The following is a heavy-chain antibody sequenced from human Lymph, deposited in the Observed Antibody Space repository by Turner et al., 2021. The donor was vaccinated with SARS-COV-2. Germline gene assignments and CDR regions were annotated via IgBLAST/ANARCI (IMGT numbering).Heavy chain of an antibody. CDR3: ARVVGGFGELGYYYYYGMDV. CDR2: IIPILRIA. V-gene: IGHV1-69*10. Sequence: QVQLVQSGAEVKKPGSSVKVSCKASGGTFSSYAISWVRQAPGQGLEGRGGIIPILRIATYAQKFKGRVTITADKSTSTAYMELSSLRSEDTAVFYGARVVGGFGELGYYYYYGMDVWGQGTTVTVSS. CDR1: GGTFSSYA. J-gene: IGHJ6*02. D-gene: IGHD3-10*01.